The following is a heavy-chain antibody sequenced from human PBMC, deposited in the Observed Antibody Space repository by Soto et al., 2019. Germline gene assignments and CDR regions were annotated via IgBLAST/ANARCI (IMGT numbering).Heavy chain of an antibody. J-gene: IGHJ3*02. CDR3: ARPIVVVVAATIDAFDI. V-gene: IGHV4-34*01. CDR1: GGSFSGYY. D-gene: IGHD2-15*01. Sequence: SETLSLTCAVYGGSFSGYYWSWIRQPPGKGLEWIGEINHSGSTNYNPSLKGRFTISRDNAKNSLCLQMNSLRAEDTAVYYCARPIVVVVAATIDAFDIWGQGTMVTVSS. CDR2: INHSGST.